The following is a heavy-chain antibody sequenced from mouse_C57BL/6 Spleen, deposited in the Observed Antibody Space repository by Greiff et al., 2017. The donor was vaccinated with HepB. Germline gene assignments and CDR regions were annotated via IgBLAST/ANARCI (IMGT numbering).Heavy chain of an antibody. CDR3: VRAPLYDYDGDYYAMDY. J-gene: IGHJ4*01. D-gene: IGHD2-4*01. CDR2: IRSKSSNYAT. CDR1: GFTFNTYA. Sequence: EVMLVESGGGLVQPKGSLKLSCAASGFTFNTYAMHWVRQAPGKGLEWVARIRSKSSNYATYYADSVKDRFTISRDDSQSMLYLQMNNLKTEDTAMYYCVRAPLYDYDGDYYAMDYWGQGTSVTVSS. V-gene: IGHV10-3*01.